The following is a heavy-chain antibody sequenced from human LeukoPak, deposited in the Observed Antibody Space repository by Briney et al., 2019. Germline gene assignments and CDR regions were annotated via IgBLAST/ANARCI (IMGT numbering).Heavy chain of an antibody. Sequence: GGSLRLSCAASGFTFSSYWMHWVRQAPGKGLVWVSRINSDGSSTSYADSVRGRFTISGDNAKNTLYLQMNSLRAEDTAVYYCARGRQKDYYYYYYMDVWGKGTTVTVSS. CDR3: ARGRQKDYYYYYYMDV. V-gene: IGHV3-74*01. CDR1: GFTFSSYW. CDR2: INSDGSST. D-gene: IGHD5-24*01. J-gene: IGHJ6*03.